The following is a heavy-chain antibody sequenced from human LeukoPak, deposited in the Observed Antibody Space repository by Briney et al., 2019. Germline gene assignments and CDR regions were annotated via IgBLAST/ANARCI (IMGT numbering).Heavy chain of an antibody. D-gene: IGHD1-1*01. V-gene: IGHV1-18*01. CDR1: GYTFTSYG. CDR2: ISAYNGNT. CDR3: ARSGTSVTHYYYMDV. Sequence: ASVKVSCKASGYTFTSYGISWVRQAPGQGLEWMGWISAYNGNTNYAQKLQGRVTMTTDTSTSTAYMELRSLRSDDTAVYYCARSGTSVTHYYYMDVWGKGTTVTVSS. J-gene: IGHJ6*03.